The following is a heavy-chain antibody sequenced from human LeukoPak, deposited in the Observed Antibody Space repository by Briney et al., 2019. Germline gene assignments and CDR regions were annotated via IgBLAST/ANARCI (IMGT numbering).Heavy chain of an antibody. CDR1: GGTFSSYA. CDR2: IIPIFGTA. D-gene: IGHD5-24*01. V-gene: IGHV1-69*05. Sequence: ASEKVSCKASGGTFSSYAISWVRQAPRQGLEWMGGIIPIFGTANYAQKFQGRVTITTDESTSTAYMELSSLRSEDTAVYYCARSLLDDGYHFDYWGQGTLVTVSS. CDR3: ARSLLDDGYHFDY. J-gene: IGHJ4*02.